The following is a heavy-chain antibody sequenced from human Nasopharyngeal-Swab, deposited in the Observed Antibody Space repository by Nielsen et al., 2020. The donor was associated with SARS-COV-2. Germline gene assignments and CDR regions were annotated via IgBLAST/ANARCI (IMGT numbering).Heavy chain of an antibody. CDR1: GFTFSSNS. V-gene: IGHV3-48*04. Sequence: ESLKISCAASGFTFSSNSMNWVRQAPGRGLEGVSFISSSGSIIYNADSVKGRFTISRDNAKNSLYLQMNSLRAEDTAVYYCARDRPGVATSGEFDYWGQGTLVTVSS. J-gene: IGHJ4*02. CDR3: ARDRPGVATSGEFDY. D-gene: IGHD6-13*01. CDR2: ISSSGSII.